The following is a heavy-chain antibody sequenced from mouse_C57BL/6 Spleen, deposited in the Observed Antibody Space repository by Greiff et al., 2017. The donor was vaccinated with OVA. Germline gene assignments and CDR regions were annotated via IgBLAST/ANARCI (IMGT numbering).Heavy chain of an antibody. V-gene: IGHV1-39*01. CDR3: AQLRRYFDV. CDR2: INPNYGTT. CDR1: GYSFTDYN. Sequence: VQLKESGPELVKPGASVKISCKASGYSFTDYNMNWVKQSNGKSLEWIGVINPNYGTTSYNQKFKGKATLTVDQSSSTAYMQLNSLASEDSAVYYSAQLRRYFDVWGTGTTVTVSS. D-gene: IGHD1-3*01. J-gene: IGHJ1*03.